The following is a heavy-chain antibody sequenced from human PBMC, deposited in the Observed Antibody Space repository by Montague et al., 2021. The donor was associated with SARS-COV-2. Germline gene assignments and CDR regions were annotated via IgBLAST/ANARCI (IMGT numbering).Heavy chain of an antibody. CDR1: GASINSYS. Sequence: SETRSLTCTVSGASINSYSWSWIRQPPGKGLEWIGHIYSSGITNYSPSLKSRVTISLDTSKSQFSLKLRSVTAADTAVYYCARRVAYSSDWSWFYFDYWGQGTLVTVSS. D-gene: IGHD6-13*01. J-gene: IGHJ4*02. V-gene: IGHV4-59*08. CDR3: ARRVAYSSDWSWFYFDY. CDR2: IYSSGIT.